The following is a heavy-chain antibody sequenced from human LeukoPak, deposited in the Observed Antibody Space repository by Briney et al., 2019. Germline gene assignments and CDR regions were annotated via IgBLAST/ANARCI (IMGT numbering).Heavy chain of an antibody. Sequence: GASVKVSCKASGGTFSNPGINWVRQAPGQGLEWMGRIIPFVGVATYAQKFQGRATLTADKSSSTAFMELISLTSEDTAFYYCSRSGRDTYNPQLDYFDCWGQGTLVTVSS. J-gene: IGHJ4*02. CDR2: IIPFVGVA. D-gene: IGHD5-24*01. V-gene: IGHV1-69*04. CDR3: SRSGRDTYNPQLDYFDC. CDR1: GGTFSNPG.